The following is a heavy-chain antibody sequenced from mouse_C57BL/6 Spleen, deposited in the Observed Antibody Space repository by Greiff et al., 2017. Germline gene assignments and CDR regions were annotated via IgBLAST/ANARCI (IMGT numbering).Heavy chain of an antibody. CDR3: ARPTMVTTMDY. J-gene: IGHJ4*01. CDR2: ISSGSSTI. V-gene: IGHV5-17*01. CDR1: GFTFSDYG. Sequence: DVMLVESGGGLVKPGGSLKLSCAASGFTFSDYGMHWVRQAPEKGLEWVAYISSGSSTIYYADTVKGRFTISRDNAKNTLFLQMTSLRSEDTAMYYCARPTMVTTMDYWGQGTSVTVSS. D-gene: IGHD2-2*01.